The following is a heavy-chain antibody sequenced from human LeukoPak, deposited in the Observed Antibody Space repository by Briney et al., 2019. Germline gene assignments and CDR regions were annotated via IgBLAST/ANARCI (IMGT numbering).Heavy chain of an antibody. CDR3: ARDGKVRGTISGIMDV. Sequence: ASAKVSCKASGYTFTGYYMHWVRQAPGQGLEWMGWINPNSGGTNYAQKFQGRVTMTRDTSISTAYMELSRLRSDDTAVYYCARDGKVRGTISGIMDVWGKGTTVTVSS. CDR2: INPNSGGT. CDR1: GYTFTGYY. V-gene: IGHV1-2*02. D-gene: IGHD3-10*01. J-gene: IGHJ6*03.